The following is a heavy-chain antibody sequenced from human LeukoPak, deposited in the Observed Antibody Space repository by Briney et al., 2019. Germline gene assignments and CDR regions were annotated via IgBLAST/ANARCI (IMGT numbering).Heavy chain of an antibody. V-gene: IGHV3-30*02. CDR3: ARETYYYGSGSSKGFDY. CDR1: GFTFSSYG. CDR2: IRYDGSNK. Sequence: GGSLRLSCAASGFTFSSYGMHWVRQAPGKGLEWVAFIRYDGSNKYYADSVKGRFTISRDNSKNTLYLQMNSLRAEDTAVYYCARETYYYGSGSSKGFDYWGQGTLVTVSS. D-gene: IGHD3-10*01. J-gene: IGHJ4*02.